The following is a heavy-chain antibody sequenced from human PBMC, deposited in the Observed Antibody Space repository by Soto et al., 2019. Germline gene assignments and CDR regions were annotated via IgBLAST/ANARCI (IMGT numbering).Heavy chain of an antibody. CDR3: ARDPHEFWTSYWFDP. CDR1: GYTFTGPY. J-gene: IGHJ5*02. Sequence: ASVKVSCKASGYTFTGPYMHWVRQAPGQGLEWMGWINPNSGGTTYAEKFQGRVTMTTDTSTSTAYMELRSLRSDDTAIYYCARDPHEFWTSYWFDPWGQGTPVTVSS. CDR2: INPNSGGT. V-gene: IGHV1-2*02. D-gene: IGHD3-3*01.